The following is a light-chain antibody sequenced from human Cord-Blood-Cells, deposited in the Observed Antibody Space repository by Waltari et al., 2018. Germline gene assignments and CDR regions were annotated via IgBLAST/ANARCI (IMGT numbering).Light chain of an antibody. Sequence: QPALTQPRPVSGSPGQSVTISCTGTSRDVGGYNCVSWYQQHPGKAPKLMIYDVSKRPSGVPDRFSGSKSGNTASLTISGLQAEDEADYYCCSYAGSWVFGGGTKLTVL. CDR1: SRDVGGYNC. V-gene: IGLV2-11*01. CDR3: CSYAGSWV. CDR2: DVS. J-gene: IGLJ3*02.